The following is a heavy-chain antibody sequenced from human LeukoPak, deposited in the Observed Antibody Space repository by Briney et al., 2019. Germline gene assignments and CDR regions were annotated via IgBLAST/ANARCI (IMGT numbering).Heavy chain of an antibody. Sequence: GGCLRLSCAASGLTFSSYAMSWVRQAPGKGLGWVSGISGSGGSTYYADSVKGRFTISRDNSKNTLYLQMNSLRAEDTAVYYCAKPRRINWFDPWGQGTLVTVSS. CDR3: AKPRRINWFDP. CDR2: ISGSGGST. CDR1: GLTFSSYA. J-gene: IGHJ5*02. D-gene: IGHD2/OR15-2a*01. V-gene: IGHV3-23*01.